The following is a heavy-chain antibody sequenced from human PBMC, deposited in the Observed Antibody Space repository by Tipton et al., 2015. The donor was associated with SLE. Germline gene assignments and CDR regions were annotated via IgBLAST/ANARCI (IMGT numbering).Heavy chain of an antibody. CDR2: IYYSGST. J-gene: IGHJ5*02. V-gene: IGHV4-31*03. CDR3: AREQTVTTGGSNWFDP. D-gene: IGHD4-17*01. CDR1: GGSISGYY. Sequence: TLSLTCTVSGGSISGYYWSWIRQHPGKGLEWIGYIYYSGSTYYNPSLKSRVTISVDTSKNQFSLKLSSVTAADTAVYYCAREQTVTTGGSNWFDPWGQGTLVTVSS.